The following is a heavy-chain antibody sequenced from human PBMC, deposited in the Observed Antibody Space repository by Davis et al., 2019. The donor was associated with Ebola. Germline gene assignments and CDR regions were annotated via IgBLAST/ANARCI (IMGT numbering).Heavy chain of an antibody. V-gene: IGHV3-74*01. CDR1: GFTFSRYW. Sequence: PGGSLRLSCAASGFTFSRYWMHWVRQAPGKGLVWVSRINSDGSRTNYADSVKGRFTISRDNAKNTVYLQMNSLRAEDTAVYFCAGVDYGDSWRWFDPWGRGTLVTVSS. D-gene: IGHD4-17*01. CDR2: INSDGSRT. J-gene: IGHJ5*02. CDR3: AGVDYGDSWRWFDP.